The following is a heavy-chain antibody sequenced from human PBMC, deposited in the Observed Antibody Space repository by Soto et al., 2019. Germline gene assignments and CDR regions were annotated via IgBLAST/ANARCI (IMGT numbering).Heavy chain of an antibody. J-gene: IGHJ4*02. V-gene: IGHV4-31*03. CDR3: AKSPGMYYYDSSGYYHYNY. CDR2: IYYSGST. Sequence: PSATLSLTCTVTGVSFSSGGYYSCWVRQHQGKGLEWIGYIYYSGSTYYIPSLKSRVTISVDTSKNQFSLKLSSVTAADTAVYYCAKSPGMYYYDSSGYYHYNYWGQGTLVTVSS. CDR1: GVSFSSGGYY. D-gene: IGHD3-22*01.